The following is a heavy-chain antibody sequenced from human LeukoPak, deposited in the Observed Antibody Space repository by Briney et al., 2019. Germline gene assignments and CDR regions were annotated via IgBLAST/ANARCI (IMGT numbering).Heavy chain of an antibody. D-gene: IGHD1-26*01. CDR1: GGSLSSYY. CDR2: IYYSGST. Sequence: SETLSLTCTVSGGSLSSYYWSWIRQPPGKGLEWIGYIYYSGSTNYNPSLKSRVTISVDTPKNQFSLKLSSVTAADTAVYYCARVPTSGSYYGIFDYWGQGTLVTVSS. V-gene: IGHV4-59*01. CDR3: ARVPTSGSYYGIFDY. J-gene: IGHJ4*02.